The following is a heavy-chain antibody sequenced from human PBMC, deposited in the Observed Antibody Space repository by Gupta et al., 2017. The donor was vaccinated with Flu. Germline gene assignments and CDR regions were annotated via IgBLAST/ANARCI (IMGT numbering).Heavy chain of an antibody. CDR1: GFTFSNYW. CDR3: ARGASAYGLRRGNWFDP. D-gene: IGHD3-16*01. J-gene: IGHJ5*02. CDR2: ITEDATTT. Sequence: EVQLVESGGGLVQPGGSLRLSCSASGFTFSNYWMHWVRQAPGKGLVWVSRITEDATTTGYADSVKGRFTISRDNAKNTVYLQMNSLRAEDTAVYYCARGASAYGLRRGNWFDPWGQGTLVTVSS. V-gene: IGHV3-74*01.